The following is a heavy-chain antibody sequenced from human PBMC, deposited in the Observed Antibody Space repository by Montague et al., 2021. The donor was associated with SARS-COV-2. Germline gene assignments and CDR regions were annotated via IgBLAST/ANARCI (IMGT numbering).Heavy chain of an antibody. CDR2: IYYSGST. J-gene: IGHJ3*02. CDR3: ARFPTSYYYDSKAAPATPDAFDI. V-gene: IGHV4-39*01. Sequence: SETLSLTCTVSGGSISSSSYYWGWLRQPPGKGLEWIGSIYYSGSTYYNPSLKSRVTISVDTSKNQFSLKLSSVTAADTAVYYCARFPTSYYYDSKAAPATPDAFDIWGQGTMVTVSS. CDR1: GGSISSSSYY. D-gene: IGHD3-22*01.